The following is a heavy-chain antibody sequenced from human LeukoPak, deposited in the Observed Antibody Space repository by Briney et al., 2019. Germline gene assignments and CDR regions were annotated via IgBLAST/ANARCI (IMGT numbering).Heavy chain of an antibody. CDR1: GFTFSSYS. Sequence: PGGSLRLSCVASGFTFSSYSMNWVRQAPGKGLGGVSSISSSSSYIYYADSVKGRFTISRDNSKNTLYLQMNSLRAEDTAVYYCAKDTPDSSAYYLENWGQGTLVTVSS. D-gene: IGHD3-22*01. CDR3: AKDTPDSSAYYLEN. V-gene: IGHV3-21*01. J-gene: IGHJ4*02. CDR2: ISSSSSYI.